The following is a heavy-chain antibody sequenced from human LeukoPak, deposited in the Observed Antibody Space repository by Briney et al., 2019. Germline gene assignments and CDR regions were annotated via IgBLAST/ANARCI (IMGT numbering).Heavy chain of an antibody. Sequence: SETLSLTCAVYGESSSGYYWSWIRQPPGKGLEWIGEINHGGSTKYTPSLTGRVTISVDTSKNQFSLKLTSVTAADTAVYYCARGHNWNLDYWGQGTLVTISS. V-gene: IGHV4-34*01. CDR3: ARGHNWNLDY. J-gene: IGHJ4*02. CDR1: GESSSGYY. D-gene: IGHD1-20*01. CDR2: INHGGST.